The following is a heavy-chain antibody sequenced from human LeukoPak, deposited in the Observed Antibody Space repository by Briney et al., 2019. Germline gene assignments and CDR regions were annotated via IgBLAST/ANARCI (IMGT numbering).Heavy chain of an antibody. V-gene: IGHV1-46*01. J-gene: IGHJ4*02. D-gene: IGHD6-13*01. CDR2: INPSGGST. CDR3: ARGKSRSAFDY. Sequence: AASVKVSCKASGGTFSSYAISWVRQAPGQGLEWMGIINPSGGSTSYAQKFQGRVTMTRDTSTSTVYMELSSLRSEDTAVYYCARGKSRSAFDYWGQGTLVTVSS. CDR1: GGTFSSYA.